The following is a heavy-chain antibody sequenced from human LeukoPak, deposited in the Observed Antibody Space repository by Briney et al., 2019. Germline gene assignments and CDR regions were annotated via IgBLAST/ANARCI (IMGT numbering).Heavy chain of an antibody. J-gene: IGHJ4*02. V-gene: IGHV3-23*01. CDR2: MSGSGGST. D-gene: IGHD4-23*01. Sequence: GGSLRLSCAASGFNFSNYAMSWVRQAPGKGLEWVSAMSGSGGSTYYADSVKGRFTFSRDNSKNTVYLQLSSLRAEDTAIYYCAKTRGLRWEYFDNWGQGTLVTVSS. CDR1: GFNFSNYA. CDR3: AKTRGLRWEYFDN.